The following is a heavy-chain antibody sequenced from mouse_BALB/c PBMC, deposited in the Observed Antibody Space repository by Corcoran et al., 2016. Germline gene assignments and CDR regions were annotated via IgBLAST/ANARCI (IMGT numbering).Heavy chain of an antibody. CDR1: GYTFTDYN. Sequence: EVQLQQSGPELVKPGASVKISCKASGYTFTDYNMHWVKQSHGKSLEWIGYIYPYNGGTGYNQKFKSKATLTVDNSSNTAYMELRSLTSEDSAVYYCARSYWGYAMDYWGQGTSATVSS. CDR3: ARSYWGYAMDY. V-gene: IGHV1S29*02. D-gene: IGHD4-1*01. J-gene: IGHJ4*01. CDR2: IYPYNGGT.